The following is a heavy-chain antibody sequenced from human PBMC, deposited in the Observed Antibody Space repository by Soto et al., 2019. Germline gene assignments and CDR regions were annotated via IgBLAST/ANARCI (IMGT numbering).Heavy chain of an antibody. D-gene: IGHD2-8*01. CDR2: IHYSGTT. J-gene: IGHJ4*02. CDR3: ARYNSYAIDY. V-gene: IGHV4-59*01. Sequence: SETLSLTCTVSGTSISSYYWSWIRQPPGKGLEWIANIHYSGTTNYNPSLASRVTLSVDTSMNQFSLRMTSVTAAARAMYFCARYNSYAIDYWGRGTLVTVSS. CDR1: GTSISSYY.